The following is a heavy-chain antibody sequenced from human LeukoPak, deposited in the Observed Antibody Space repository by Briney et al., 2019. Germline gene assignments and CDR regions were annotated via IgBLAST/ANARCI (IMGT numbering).Heavy chain of an antibody. D-gene: IGHD1-26*01. V-gene: IGHV4-59*01. CDR2: IYYSGST. CDR1: GGSINSYY. Sequence: SETLSLTCTVSGGSINSYYWSWIRQPPGKGLEWIGYIYYSGSTNYNPSLKSRVTISVDTSKNQFSLKLSSVTAADTAVYYCARGYAGATTFDYWGQGTLVTVSS. J-gene: IGHJ4*02. CDR3: ARGYAGATTFDY.